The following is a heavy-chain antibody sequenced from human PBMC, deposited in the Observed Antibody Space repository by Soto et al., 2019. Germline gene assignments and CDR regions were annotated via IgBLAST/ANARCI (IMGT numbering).Heavy chain of an antibody. CDR2: IYYSGGT. CDR3: ARGAYDILTGPQGWFDP. V-gene: IGHV4-59*01. Sequence: SETLSLTCTVSGGSISSYYWSWIRQPPGKGLEWIGYIYYSGGTNYNPSLKSRVTISVDTSKNQFSLKLSSVTAADTAVYYCARGAYDILTGPQGWFDPWGQGTLVTVSS. J-gene: IGHJ5*02. D-gene: IGHD3-9*01. CDR1: GGSISSYY.